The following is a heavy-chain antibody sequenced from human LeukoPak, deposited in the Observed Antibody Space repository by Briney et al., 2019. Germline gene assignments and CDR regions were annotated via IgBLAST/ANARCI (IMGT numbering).Heavy chain of an antibody. J-gene: IGHJ4*02. V-gene: IGHV3-48*04. Sequence: PGGSLRLSCAATDFTFTHYGMDWVRQSPGKGLEWLSYISGDTRTIYYADSVKGRFTISRDNAQNLVFLQMNSLRAEDTSVYYCARGGATKIFDYWGQGALVTVSS. CDR3: ARGGATKIFDY. D-gene: IGHD5-24*01. CDR2: ISGDTRTI. CDR1: DFTFTHYG.